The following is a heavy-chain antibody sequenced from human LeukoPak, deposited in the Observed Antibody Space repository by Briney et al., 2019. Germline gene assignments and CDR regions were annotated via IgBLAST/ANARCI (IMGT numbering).Heavy chain of an antibody. D-gene: IGHD4-23*01. V-gene: IGHV3-21*04. J-gene: IGHJ4*02. Sequence: GGSLRLSCAASGFSFSTYSMNWVRQAPGKGLEWVSSISSSSNYIYYADSIKGRFTISRDNAKNSLYLQMNSLRAEDTAVYYCAKDLLRWSFDYWGQGTLVTVSS. CDR3: AKDLLRWSFDY. CDR1: GFSFSTYS. CDR2: ISSSSNYI.